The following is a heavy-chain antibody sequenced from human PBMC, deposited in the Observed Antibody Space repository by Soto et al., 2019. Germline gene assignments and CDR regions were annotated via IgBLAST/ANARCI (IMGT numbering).Heavy chain of an antibody. V-gene: IGHV1-18*04. CDR3: ARDHGLAWAVRPANYYYAMDV. CDR1: GYTFTDYA. D-gene: IGHD6-6*01. J-gene: IGHJ6*02. CDR2: ISPYSGNT. Sequence: QAQLAQSGPELKSPGASVKVSCKASGYTFTDYAINWVLQAPGQGFQWVGWISPYSGNTTSAENFFDRVTMTTDTSTRTTYLGLRSLRSDDTAVYSCARDHGLAWAVRPANYYYAMDVWGQGTTVTVSS.